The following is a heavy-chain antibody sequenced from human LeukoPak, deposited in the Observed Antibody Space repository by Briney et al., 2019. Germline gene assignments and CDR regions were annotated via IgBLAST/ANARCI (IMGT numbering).Heavy chain of an antibody. CDR3: ARGLHPPQRYFDWSPTEPFGY. J-gene: IGHJ4*02. CDR1: GFTFDSYA. Sequence: GGSLRLSCAASGFTFDSYAMNWVRQAPGKGLEWVSGFSGGRGSTYYADSVKGRFTVSRDNSKNTLYLQMNSLRSEDTAVYYCARGLHPPQRYFDWSPTEPFGYWGQGTLVTVSS. V-gene: IGHV3-23*01. D-gene: IGHD3-9*01. CDR2: FSGGRGST.